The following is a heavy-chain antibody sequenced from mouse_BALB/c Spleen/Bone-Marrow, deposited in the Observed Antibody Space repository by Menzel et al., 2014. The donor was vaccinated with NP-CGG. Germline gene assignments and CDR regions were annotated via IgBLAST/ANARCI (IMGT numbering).Heavy chain of an antibody. CDR3: ARRVITTGPGFAY. CDR2: IDPFNGVT. CDR1: GYSFTSYY. V-gene: IGHV1-28*01. D-gene: IGHD2-4*01. Sequence: VQLQQSGPELTKPGASVKISCKASGYSFTSYYIHWVKQNHGKSLEWIGYIDPFNGVTIYNQKFKGKATLTADKSSSTAYIHLSSLTSEDSAVYYCARRVITTGPGFAYWGQGTLVTVSA. J-gene: IGHJ3*01.